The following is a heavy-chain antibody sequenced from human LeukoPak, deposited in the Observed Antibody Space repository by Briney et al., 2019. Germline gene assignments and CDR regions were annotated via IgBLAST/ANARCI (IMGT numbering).Heavy chain of an antibody. V-gene: IGHV3-21*01. CDR1: GFTFSSYS. Sequence: PGGSLRLSCAASGFTFSSYSMNWVRQAPGKGLEWVSSISSSSSYIYYADSVKGRFTISRDNAKNSLYLQMNSLRAEDTAVYYCARTNIVLMGAPNWFDPWGQGALVTVSS. CDR2: ISSSSSYI. D-gene: IGHD2-8*01. CDR3: ARTNIVLMGAPNWFDP. J-gene: IGHJ5*02.